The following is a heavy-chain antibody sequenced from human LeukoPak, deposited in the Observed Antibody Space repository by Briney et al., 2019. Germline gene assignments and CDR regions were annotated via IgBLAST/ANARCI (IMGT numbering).Heavy chain of an antibody. CDR1: GGSFSGYY. J-gene: IGHJ4*02. V-gene: IGHV4-34*01. Sequence: SETLSLTCAVYGGSFSGYYWSWIRQPPGKGLEWIGEINHSGSTNYNPSLKSRVTISVDTSKNQSSLKLSSVTAADTAVYYCASTTMGTYYFDYWGQGTLVTVSS. D-gene: IGHD5-18*01. CDR2: INHSGST. CDR3: ASTTMGTYYFDY.